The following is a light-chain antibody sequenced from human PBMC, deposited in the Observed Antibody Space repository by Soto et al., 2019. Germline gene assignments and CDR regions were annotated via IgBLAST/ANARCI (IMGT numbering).Light chain of an antibody. Sequence: QSVLTQPPSVSGAPGQRVTISCTGSSSNIGAGYDVHWYQQLPGTAPKLLIYANINRPAGVPDRFSGSKSGTSASLAITGTQAPDDADYYSKSYDSSPSGYVFGTGTKVTV. V-gene: IGLV1-40*01. CDR3: KSYDSSPSGYV. J-gene: IGLJ1*01. CDR2: ANI. CDR1: SSNIGAGYD.